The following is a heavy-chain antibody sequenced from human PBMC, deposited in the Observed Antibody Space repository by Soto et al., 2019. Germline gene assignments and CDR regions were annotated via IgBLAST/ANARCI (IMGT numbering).Heavy chain of an antibody. Sequence: ASVKVSCKASGGTFSSYAMHWVRQAPGQRLEWMGWINAGNGNTKYSQKFQGRVTITRDTSASTAYMELSSLRSEDTAVYYCARDSGWQLVNNWFDPWGQGTLVTVSS. D-gene: IGHD6-6*01. CDR2: INAGNGNT. J-gene: IGHJ5*02. V-gene: IGHV1-3*01. CDR1: GGTFSSYA. CDR3: ARDSGWQLVNNWFDP.